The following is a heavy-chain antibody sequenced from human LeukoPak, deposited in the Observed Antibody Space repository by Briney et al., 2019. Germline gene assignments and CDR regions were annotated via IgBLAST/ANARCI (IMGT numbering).Heavy chain of an antibody. Sequence: SETLSLTCTVSGGSISSYYWSWIRQPPGKGLEWIGYIYYSGSTNYNPSLKRRVTISVDTSKNQFSLKLSSVTAADTAVYYCAREYHRDYYYYGMDVWGQGTTVTVSS. CDR2: IYYSGST. CDR3: AREYHRDYYYYGMDV. D-gene: IGHD1-14*01. V-gene: IGHV4-59*01. J-gene: IGHJ6*02. CDR1: GGSISSYY.